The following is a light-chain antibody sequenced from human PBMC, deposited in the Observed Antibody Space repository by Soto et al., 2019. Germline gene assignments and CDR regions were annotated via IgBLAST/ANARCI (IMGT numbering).Light chain of an antibody. J-gene: IGLJ1*01. Sequence: QSALTQPASVSGSPGQSITISCTGTSSDVGGYNYVSWYQQHPGKAPKLMIYEVSNRPSGVSNRFSGSKYGNTASLTISGLQAEYETDYYCSSYTLSSTYVFGTGTKLTVL. CDR2: EVS. CDR3: SSYTLSSTYV. V-gene: IGLV2-14*01. CDR1: SSDVGGYNY.